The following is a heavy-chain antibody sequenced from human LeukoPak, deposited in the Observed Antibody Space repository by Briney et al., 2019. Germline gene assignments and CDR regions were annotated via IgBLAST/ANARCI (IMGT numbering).Heavy chain of an antibody. CDR3: ARRSFRGSYYYDSSLDAFDI. CDR1: GGSISRGAYY. J-gene: IGHJ3*02. Sequence: SETLSLTCTVSGGSISRGAYYWSWIRQHPGKGLEWIGYIYYSGTTYYNPSLKSRLTISVDTSKNQFSLKLSSVTAAGTALYYCARRSFRGSYYYDSSLDAFDIWGQGTMVTVSS. V-gene: IGHV4-31*03. CDR2: IYYSGTT. D-gene: IGHD3-22*01.